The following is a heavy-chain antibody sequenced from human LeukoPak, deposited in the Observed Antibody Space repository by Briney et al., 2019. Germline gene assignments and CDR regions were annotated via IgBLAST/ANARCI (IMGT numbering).Heavy chain of an antibody. J-gene: IGHJ6*03. CDR3: AKMMGQRLYDYCMDV. V-gene: IGHV3-23*01. CDR2: MSGSGDGT. CDR1: GFAFSNFA. D-gene: IGHD3-16*01. Sequence: PGGSLRLSCAASGFAFSNFAMSWVRQAPGKGLEGVSAMSGSGDGTYYADSVKGRLTISRDNSKNTLYLQMNRLRAEDTAVYYCAKMMGQRLYDYCMDVWGKGTTVTVSS.